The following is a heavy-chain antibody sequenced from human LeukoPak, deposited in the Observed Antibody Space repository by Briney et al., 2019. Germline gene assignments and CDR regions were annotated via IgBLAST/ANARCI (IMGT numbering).Heavy chain of an antibody. CDR1: GGSISSGGYY. D-gene: IGHD6-13*01. V-gene: IGHV4-30-4*08. CDR3: ARLHSSWFDP. J-gene: IGHJ5*02. Sequence: PSETLSLTCTFSGGSISSGGYYWSWIRQHPGKGLEWIGYIYYSGSTYYNPSLKSRVTISVDTSKNQFSLKLSSVTAADTAVYYCARLHSSWFDPWGQGTLVTVSS. CDR2: IYYSGST.